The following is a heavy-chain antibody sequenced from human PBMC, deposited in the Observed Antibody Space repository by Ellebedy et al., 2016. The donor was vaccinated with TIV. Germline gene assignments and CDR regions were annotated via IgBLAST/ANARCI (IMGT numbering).Heavy chain of an antibody. CDR2: IYSDGSST. CDR1: GFTFSSYW. D-gene: IGHD3-22*01. J-gene: IGHJ4*02. Sequence: GGSLRLSCAASGFTFSSYWMHWVRQAQGKGLVWVSRIYSDGSSTSYADSVKGRFTISRDNAKNTLYLQMNSLRVEDTAVYYCARTYYDSSGEFDYWGQGTLVTVSS. V-gene: IGHV3-74*01. CDR3: ARTYYDSSGEFDY.